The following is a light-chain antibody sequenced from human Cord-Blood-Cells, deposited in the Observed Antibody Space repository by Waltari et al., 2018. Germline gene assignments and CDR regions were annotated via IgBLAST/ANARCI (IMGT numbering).Light chain of an antibody. J-gene: IGKJ1*01. CDR2: DAS. CDR3: QQYNSYSPEWT. V-gene: IGKV1-5*01. Sequence: DIQMTQSPSTLSAYVGDRVTITCRASQSISSWLAWYQQKPGKAPKLLIYDASSLESGVPSRFSGSGSGTEFTLTISSLQPDDFATYYCQQYNSYSPEWTFGQGTKVEIK. CDR1: QSISSW.